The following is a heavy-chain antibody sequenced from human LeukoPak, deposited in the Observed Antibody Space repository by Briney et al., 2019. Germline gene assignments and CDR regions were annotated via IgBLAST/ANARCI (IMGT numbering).Heavy chain of an antibody. CDR1: GFTVSTNY. V-gene: IGHV3-53*01. CDR2: IYSGEST. D-gene: IGHD3-10*01. J-gene: IGHJ2*01. CDR3: ARVGDHYHWYFDP. Sequence: AGGSLRLSCAASGFTVSTNYMSWVRQAPGKGLEWIAIIYSGESTYYADSVEGRFIVSRDTSKNILYLQMNSLRVDDTAVYSCARVGDHYHWYFDPWGRGSLVTVSS.